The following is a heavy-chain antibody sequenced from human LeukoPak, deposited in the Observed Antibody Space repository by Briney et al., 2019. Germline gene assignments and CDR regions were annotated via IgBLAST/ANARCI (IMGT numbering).Heavy chain of an antibody. V-gene: IGHV1-8*02. J-gene: IGHJ5*02. CDR3: AGQILTGNWFDP. CDR2: MNPNSGNT. Sequence: ASVKVSCKASGYTFTSYDINWVRQATGQGLEWMGWMNPNSGNTGYAQKFQGRVTMTRNTSISTAYMELSSLRSEDTAVYYCAGQILTGNWFDPWGQGTLVTVSS. D-gene: IGHD3-9*01. CDR1: GYTFTSYD.